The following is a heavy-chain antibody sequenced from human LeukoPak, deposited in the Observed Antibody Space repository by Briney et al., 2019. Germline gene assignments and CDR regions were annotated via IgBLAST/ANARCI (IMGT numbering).Heavy chain of an antibody. Sequence: GGSLRLSCAASKFTFSNYAMTWVRQAPGKGLEWVSTISSSGGSIFYSDSVKGRFTISRDNSKNTVYLQMNSLRAEDTAIYYCAKDYSGSWYYFDYWGQGTLVTLSS. CDR1: KFTFSNYA. V-gene: IGHV3-23*01. CDR2: ISSSGGSI. CDR3: AKDYSGSWYYFDY. J-gene: IGHJ4*02. D-gene: IGHD6-13*01.